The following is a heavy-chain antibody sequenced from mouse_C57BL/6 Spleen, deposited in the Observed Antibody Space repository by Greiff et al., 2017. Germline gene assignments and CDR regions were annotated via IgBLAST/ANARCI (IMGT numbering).Heavy chain of an antibody. V-gene: IGHV1-72*01. CDR1: GYTFTSYW. J-gene: IGHJ3*01. CDR2: IDPNSGGT. D-gene: IGHD2-5*01. CDR3: ARSPSYYSNYEGFAY. Sequence: QVLLQQPGAELVKPGASVKLSCKASGYTFTSYWMHWVKQRPGRGLEWIGRIDPNSGGTKYNEKLKSKATLTVDKPSSTAYMQLSSLTSEDSAVYYCARSPSYYSNYEGFAYWGQGTRVTVSA.